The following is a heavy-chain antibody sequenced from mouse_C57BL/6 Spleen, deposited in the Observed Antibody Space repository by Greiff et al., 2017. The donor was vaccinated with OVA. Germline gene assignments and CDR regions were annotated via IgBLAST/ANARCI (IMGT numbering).Heavy chain of an antibody. Sequence: QVQLQQPGAELVKPGASVKLSCKASGYTFTSYWITWVKQRPGQGLEWIGDIYPGSGSTNYNEKFKSKATLTVDTSSSTAYMQLSSLTSEDSAVYYWARGERDNGNLPFAYWGQGTLVTVSA. J-gene: IGHJ3*01. CDR2: IYPGSGST. CDR3: ARGERDNGNLPFAY. D-gene: IGHD2-1*01. CDR1: GYTFTSYW. V-gene: IGHV1-55*01.